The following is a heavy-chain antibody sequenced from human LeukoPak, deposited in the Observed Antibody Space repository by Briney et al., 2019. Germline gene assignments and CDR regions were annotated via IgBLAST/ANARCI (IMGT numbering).Heavy chain of an antibody. Sequence: SETLSLTCTVSGGSISSYYWSWIRQPPGKGLEWTGYIYYSGSTNYNPSLKSRVTISVDTSKNQFSLKLSSVTAADTAVYYCARAGWYAYYFDYWGQGTLVTVSS. CDR3: ARAGWYAYYFDY. D-gene: IGHD6-19*01. V-gene: IGHV4-59*01. CDR2: IYYSGST. CDR1: GGSISSYY. J-gene: IGHJ4*02.